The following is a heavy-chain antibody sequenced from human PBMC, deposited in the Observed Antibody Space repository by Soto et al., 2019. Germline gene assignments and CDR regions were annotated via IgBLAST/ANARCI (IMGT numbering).Heavy chain of an antibody. D-gene: IGHD3-16*02. CDR1: GFTFSDYH. CDR2: ISGSGNII. Sequence: QVQLVESGGGLVKPGGSLGLSCAASGFTFSDYHMSWIRQAPGKGLEWVSYISGSGNIIYYADSVKGRFTISRANARSSLYLQMNSLRAEPTAVYYCARDLPLALSPPYYYYYVDVWGKGTTVTVSS. V-gene: IGHV3-11*01. CDR3: ARDLPLALSPPYYYYYVDV. J-gene: IGHJ6*03.